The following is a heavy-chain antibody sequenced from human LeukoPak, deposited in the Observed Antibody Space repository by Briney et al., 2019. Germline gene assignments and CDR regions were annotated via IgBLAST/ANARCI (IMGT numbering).Heavy chain of an antibody. CDR2: VSESGGST. D-gene: IGHD3-22*01. Sequence: GGSLRLSCVASGFTFSTYAMGWVRQVPGKGLEWVSSVSESGGSTYYADSVKGRFTISRDNSKNTLYLQMNSLRAEDTAVYYCAAQYYDSSGYYYALHYWGQGTLVTVSS. CDR3: AAQYYDSSGYYYALHY. J-gene: IGHJ4*02. V-gene: IGHV3-23*01. CDR1: GFTFSTYA.